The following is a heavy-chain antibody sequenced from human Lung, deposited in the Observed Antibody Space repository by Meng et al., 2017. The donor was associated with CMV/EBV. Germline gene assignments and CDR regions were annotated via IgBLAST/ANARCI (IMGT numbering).Heavy chain of an antibody. J-gene: IGHJ4*02. V-gene: IGHV4-34*01. D-gene: IGHD1-1*01. CDR3: ARGRTDFDS. CDR2: ISHSGRT. CDR1: SGSLTDYF. Sequence: SETLSLTCAVYSGSLTDYFWSWIRQSPEKGLEWIGDISHSGRTNYNPSLKSRVTISVDTSSNQFFLKVTSVTAADTAVYYCARGRTDFDSWGQGTLV.